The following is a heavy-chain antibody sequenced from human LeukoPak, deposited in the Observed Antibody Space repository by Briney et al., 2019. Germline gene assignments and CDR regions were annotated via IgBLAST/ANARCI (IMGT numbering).Heavy chain of an antibody. D-gene: IGHD4-23*01. J-gene: IGHJ3*02. V-gene: IGHV3-21*01. Sequence: PGGSLRLSCAASGFTFSSYSMNWVRQAPGKGLEWVSSISSSSSYIYYADSVKGRFTISRDNAKNSLYLQMNSLRAEDTAVYYCARDYPDYGGNSDAFDIWGQGTMVTVSS. CDR3: ARDYPDYGGNSDAFDI. CDR2: ISSSSSYI. CDR1: GFTFSSYS.